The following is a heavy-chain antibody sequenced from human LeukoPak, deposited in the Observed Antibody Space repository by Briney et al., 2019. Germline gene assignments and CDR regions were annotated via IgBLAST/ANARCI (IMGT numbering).Heavy chain of an antibody. Sequence: GGSLRLSCAASRFTFSSYGMHWVRQAPGKGLEWVAVISYDGSNKYYADSVKGRFTISRDNSKNTLYLQMNSLRAEDTAVYYCAKDLWGYYDSSGYYPSPFDYWGQGTLVTVSS. V-gene: IGHV3-30*18. CDR2: ISYDGSNK. D-gene: IGHD3-22*01. J-gene: IGHJ4*02. CDR1: RFTFSSYG. CDR3: AKDLWGYYDSSGYYPSPFDY.